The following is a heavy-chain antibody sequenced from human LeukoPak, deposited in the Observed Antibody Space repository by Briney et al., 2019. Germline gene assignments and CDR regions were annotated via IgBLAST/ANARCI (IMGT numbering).Heavy chain of an antibody. Sequence: PGGSLRLSCAASGFSFSTYAMSWVRQAPGKGLEWVAALSANGYTTYHADSVKGRFTIFRDNSKNTLYLQMNNLRAEDTALFYCAKDRSYAFDYWGQGALVTVSS. V-gene: IGHV3-23*01. J-gene: IGHJ4*02. CDR2: LSANGYTT. CDR3: AKDRSYAFDY. D-gene: IGHD1-26*01. CDR1: GFSFSTYA.